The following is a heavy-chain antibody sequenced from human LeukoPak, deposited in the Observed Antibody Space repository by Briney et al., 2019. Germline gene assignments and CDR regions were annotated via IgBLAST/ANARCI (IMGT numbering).Heavy chain of an antibody. J-gene: IGHJ4*02. CDR3: ARGRGCGDYGDFDY. D-gene: IGHD4-17*01. Sequence: SETLSLTCAVYGGSFSGYYWNWIRQPPGKGLEWIGEINHSGSTNYNPSLKSRVTMSVDTSKNQFSLKLSSVTAADTAVYYCARGRGCGDYGDFDYWGQGTLVTVSS. V-gene: IGHV4-34*01. CDR2: INHSGST. CDR1: GGSFSGYY.